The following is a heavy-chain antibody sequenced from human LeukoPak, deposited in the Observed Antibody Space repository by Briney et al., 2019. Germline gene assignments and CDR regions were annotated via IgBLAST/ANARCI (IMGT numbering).Heavy chain of an antibody. V-gene: IGHV3-64*02. CDR1: GFTFSGFS. CDR3: ARIGMENFYDL. D-gene: IGHD1-7*01. CDR2: INGAGDRT. Sequence: QTGGSLRLSCAGSGFTFSGFSMHWVRQAPGRGLEYVSAINGAGDRTYYADSVKGRFSTSRDNSKNTLYLQMGNLRGEDMALYFCARIGMENFYDLWGQGTLVTVSA. J-gene: IGHJ5*02.